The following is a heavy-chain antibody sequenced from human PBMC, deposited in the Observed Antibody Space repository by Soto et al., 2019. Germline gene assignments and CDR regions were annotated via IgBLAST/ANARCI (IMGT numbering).Heavy chain of an antibody. CDR1: GGSISSSSYF. V-gene: IGHV4-39*07. CDR3: AREGCSSTSCLGGMDV. Sequence: SETQSLTCAVSGGSISSSSYFWGWIRQPPGKGLEWIGEINHSGSTNYNPSLKSRVTISVDTSKSQFSLKLSSVTAADTAVYYCAREGCSSTSCLGGMDVWGQGTTVTVSS. D-gene: IGHD2-2*01. J-gene: IGHJ6*02. CDR2: INHSGST.